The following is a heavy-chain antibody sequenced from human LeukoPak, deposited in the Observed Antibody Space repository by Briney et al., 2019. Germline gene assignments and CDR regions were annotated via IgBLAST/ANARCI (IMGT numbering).Heavy chain of an antibody. D-gene: IGHD6-13*01. CDR1: GFTFDDYG. Sequence: GGSLRLSCAAFGFTFDDYGMSWVRQAPGKGLEWVSAISGSGGSTYYADSVKGRFTISRDNSKNTLYLQMNSLRAEDTAVYYCAKDDGVYSSSWFLFDYWGQGTLVTVSS. J-gene: IGHJ4*02. CDR2: ISGSGGST. CDR3: AKDDGVYSSSWFLFDY. V-gene: IGHV3-23*01.